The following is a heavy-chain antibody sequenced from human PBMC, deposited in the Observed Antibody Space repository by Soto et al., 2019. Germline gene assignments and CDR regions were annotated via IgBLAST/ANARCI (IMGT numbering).Heavy chain of an antibody. CDR1: GGSISNYY. CDR3: ASPILPAT. V-gene: IGHV4-59*01. D-gene: IGHD2-2*01. J-gene: IGHJ4*02. Sequence: SETLSLTCTVSGGSISNYYWSWIRQPPGRGLEWIGYVYYSGSTNYNPSLKSRVTISVDTSNNHFSLTLTSVSAADTAVYYCASPILPATWGQGTLVTVSS. CDR2: VYYSGST.